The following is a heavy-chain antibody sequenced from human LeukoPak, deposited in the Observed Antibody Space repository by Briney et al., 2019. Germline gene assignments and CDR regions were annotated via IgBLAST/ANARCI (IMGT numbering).Heavy chain of an antibody. Sequence: GGSLRLSCAASGFSFSSYCMSWVRQAPGKGLEWVANIKDDGSRKYYVDSVKGRFTISRDNAKNSLYLQMNSLRAEDTAVYYCAREGASYYYSRGYFSSGQGTPGTVS. CDR3: AREGASYYYSRGYFS. V-gene: IGHV3-7*01. J-gene: IGHJ5*02. CDR2: IKDDGSRK. CDR1: GFSFSSYC. D-gene: IGHD3-22*01.